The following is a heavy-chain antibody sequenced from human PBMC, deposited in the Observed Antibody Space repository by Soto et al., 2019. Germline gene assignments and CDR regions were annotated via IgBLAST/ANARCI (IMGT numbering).Heavy chain of an antibody. D-gene: IGHD2-8*01. J-gene: IGHJ6*02. CDR2: IYYSGST. CDR1: GGSVSSGSYY. V-gene: IGHV4-61*01. CDR3: AREMVDGYYYYGMDV. Sequence: PSETLSLTCTVSGGSVSSGSYYWSWIRQPPGKGLEWIGYIYYSGSTNYNPSLKSRVTISVDTSKNQFSLKLSSVTAADTAVYYCAREMVDGYYYYGMDVWGQGTTVTVSS.